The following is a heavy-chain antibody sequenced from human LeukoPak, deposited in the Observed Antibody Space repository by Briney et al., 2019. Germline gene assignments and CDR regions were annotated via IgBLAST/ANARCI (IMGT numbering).Heavy chain of an antibody. CDR1: GGSISSGSYY. Sequence: SQTLSLTCTVSGGSISSGSYYWSWIRQPAGKGLEWIGRIYTSGSTSYNPSLKSRVTISVDTSKNQFSLKLSSVTAADTAVYYCARSSWYDIIDYWGQGTLVPVSS. J-gene: IGHJ4*02. D-gene: IGHD6-13*01. CDR3: ARSSWYDIIDY. V-gene: IGHV4-61*02. CDR2: IYTSGST.